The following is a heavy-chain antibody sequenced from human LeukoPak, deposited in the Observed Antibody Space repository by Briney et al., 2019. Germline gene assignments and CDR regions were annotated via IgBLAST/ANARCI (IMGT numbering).Heavy chain of an antibody. J-gene: IGHJ4*02. V-gene: IGHV1-69*05. CDR3: AAVVPPGLQGPAGY. CDR2: IIPIFGTA. D-gene: IGHD2-2*01. Sequence: GASVKVSCKASGGTFSSYAISWVRQAPGQGLEWMGGIIPIFGTANYAQKFQGRVTITTDESTSTAYMELSSLRSEDTAVYYCAAVVPPGLQGPAGYWGQGTLVTVSS. CDR1: GGTFSSYA.